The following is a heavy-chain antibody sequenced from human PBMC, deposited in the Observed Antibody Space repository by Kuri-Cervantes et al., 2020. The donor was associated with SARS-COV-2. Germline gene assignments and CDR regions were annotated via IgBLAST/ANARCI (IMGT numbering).Heavy chain of an antibody. J-gene: IGHJ3*02. Sequence: SVKVSCKTSGGSFRTFIISWVRQAPGQGLERMGGISPLFGKANYAQKFQGRVTIAADESTSTVYMELSRLRSDDTAVYYCARSTPFRRLVVISQGGAFDIWGQGTMVTVSS. CDR1: GGSFRTFI. V-gene: IGHV1-69*13. CDR3: ARSTPFRRLVVISQGGAFDI. CDR2: ISPLFGKA. D-gene: IGHD3-22*01.